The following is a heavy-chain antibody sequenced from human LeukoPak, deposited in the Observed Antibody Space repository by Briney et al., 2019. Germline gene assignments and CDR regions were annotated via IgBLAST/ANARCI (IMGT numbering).Heavy chain of an antibody. CDR2: IYSGGST. V-gene: IGHV3-66*02. J-gene: IGHJ4*02. Sequence: HPGGSLRLSRAASGFTVSSNYMSWVRQAPGKGLEWVSVIYSGGSTYYADSVKGRFTISRDNSKNTLYLQMNSLRAEDTAVYYCARIVEWLIWGQGTLVTVSS. CDR1: GFTVSSNY. D-gene: IGHD3-3*01. CDR3: ARIVEWLI.